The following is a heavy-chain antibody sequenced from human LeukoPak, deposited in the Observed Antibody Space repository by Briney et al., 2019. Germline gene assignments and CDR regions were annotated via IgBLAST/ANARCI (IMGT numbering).Heavy chain of an antibody. D-gene: IGHD1-26*01. CDR2: IYNSGSP. V-gene: IGHV4-30-2*01. CDR1: GXSISSGDDS. J-gene: IGHJ3*02. CDR3: ARGVGFDAFDT. Sequence: TSETLSLTWAVSGXSISSGDDSWSWIRQPPGKGLEWIGYIYNSGSPYLNPSLKSRVTISIDRSKNQFSLKLSSVTAADTAVYYCARGVGFDAFDTWDQGTMVTVSS.